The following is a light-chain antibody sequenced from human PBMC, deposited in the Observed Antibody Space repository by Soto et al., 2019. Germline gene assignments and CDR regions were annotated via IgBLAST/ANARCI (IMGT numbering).Light chain of an antibody. J-gene: IGLJ1*01. Sequence: QSALTQPASVSGSPGQSITISCTGTSSDVGGYKYVSWYQQHPDKAPKLMIYVVSNRPSGVSNRFSGPKSGNTASLTISGLQAEDEAVYYCGSYTSSDTPYVFGTGTKLTVL. CDR2: VVS. CDR3: GSYTSSDTPYV. CDR1: SSDVGGYKY. V-gene: IGLV2-14*01.